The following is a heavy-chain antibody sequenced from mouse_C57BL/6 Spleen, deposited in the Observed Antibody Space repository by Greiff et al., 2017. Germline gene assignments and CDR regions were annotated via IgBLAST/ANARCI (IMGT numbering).Heavy chain of an antibody. D-gene: IGHD2-2*01. CDR3: AREAYGYQAWFAY. Sequence: VKLVESGPGLVQPSQSLSITCTVSGFSLTSYGVHWVRQSPGKGLEWLGVIWSGGSTDYNAAFISRLGISKDNSKSQVFFKMNSLQADDTAIYXWAREAYGYQAWFAYWGQGTLVTVSA. CDR1: GFSLTSYG. V-gene: IGHV2-2*01. J-gene: IGHJ3*01. CDR2: IWSGGST.